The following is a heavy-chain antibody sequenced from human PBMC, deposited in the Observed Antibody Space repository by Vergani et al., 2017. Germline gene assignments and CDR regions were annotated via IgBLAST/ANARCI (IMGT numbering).Heavy chain of an antibody. CDR2: ISYDGSNK. Sequence: QVQLVESGGGVVQPGRSLRLSCAASGFTFSSYGMHWVRQAPGKGLEWVAVISYDGSNKYYADSVKGRFTISRDNSKKTLYLQMNSLRAEDTAVYYCAKDEGSNWGGDYWGQGTLVTVSS. CDR1: GFTFSSYG. V-gene: IGHV3-30*18. CDR3: AKDEGSNWGGDY. J-gene: IGHJ4*02. D-gene: IGHD7-27*01.